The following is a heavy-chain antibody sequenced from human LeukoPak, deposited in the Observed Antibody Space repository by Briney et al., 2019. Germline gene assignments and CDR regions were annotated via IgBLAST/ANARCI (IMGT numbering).Heavy chain of an antibody. CDR2: IDTSGST. CDR1: GDSISNYY. D-gene: IGHD6-19*01. Sequence: PSETLSLTCSVSGDSISNYYWSWIRQPAGKGLEYIGRIDTSGSTNYNPSLKSRVTMSVDTSKNQFSLKLNSVAVADTAMYYCARTTGYYNSGWADFDYWGQGTLVTVSS. CDR3: ARTTGYYNSGWADFDY. V-gene: IGHV4-4*07. J-gene: IGHJ4*02.